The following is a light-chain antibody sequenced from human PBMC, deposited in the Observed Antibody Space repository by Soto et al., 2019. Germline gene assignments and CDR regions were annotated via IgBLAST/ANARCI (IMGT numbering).Light chain of an antibody. J-gene: IGKJ1*01. CDR1: QSVSSN. V-gene: IGKV3-15*01. CDR2: AAS. CDR3: QQYDNWST. Sequence: EIVLTQSPATLSVSPGERATLSCRASQSVSSNLAWYQQKPGHAPRVLIYAASTRATGIPDRLSGSGSGTEFTLTISSSQSEDFRVYYCQQYDNWSTFGQGTKVDIK.